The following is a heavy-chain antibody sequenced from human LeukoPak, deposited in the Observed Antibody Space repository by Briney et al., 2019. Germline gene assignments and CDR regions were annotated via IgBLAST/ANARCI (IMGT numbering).Heavy chain of an antibody. J-gene: IGHJ4*02. CDR3: ARHSFIAAADNFDY. CDR2: ISAYNGNT. Sequence: ALVKVSCKASGYTFTSYGISWVRQAPGQGLEWMGWISAYNGNTNYAQKLQGRVTMTTDTSTSTAYVELRSLRSDDTAVYYCARHSFIAAADNFDYWGQGTLVTVSS. V-gene: IGHV1-18*01. D-gene: IGHD6-13*01. CDR1: GYTFTSYG.